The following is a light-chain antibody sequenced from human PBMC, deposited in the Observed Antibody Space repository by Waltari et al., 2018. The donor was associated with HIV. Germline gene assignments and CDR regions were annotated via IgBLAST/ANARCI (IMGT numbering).Light chain of an antibody. Sequence: QSALTQPPSASGSPGQSVTISCSGTSSDIGAYHAVSWYQHHPGKAPKLMIYEVTKRPSGVPDRFSGSKSGSTASLTVSGLQAEDEGDYYCSSYGGSNNLIFGGGTKLTVL. CDR2: EVT. V-gene: IGLV2-8*01. J-gene: IGLJ2*01. CDR3: SSYGGSNNLI. CDR1: SSDIGAYHA.